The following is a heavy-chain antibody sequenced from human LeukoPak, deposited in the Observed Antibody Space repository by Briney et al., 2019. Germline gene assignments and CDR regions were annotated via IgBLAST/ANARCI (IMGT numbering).Heavy chain of an antibody. Sequence: ASVKVSCKASGYTFTDSYMHWVRQAPGQGLEWMANINPKSGVTEYAQKFQGRVTVTRDTSIATAYIELNSLTSDDTAVYYCARSGYNYGLDWGQGTLVAVSS. V-gene: IGHV1-2*02. J-gene: IGHJ4*02. D-gene: IGHD5-18*01. CDR1: GYTFTDSY. CDR3: ARSGYNYGLD. CDR2: INPKSGVT.